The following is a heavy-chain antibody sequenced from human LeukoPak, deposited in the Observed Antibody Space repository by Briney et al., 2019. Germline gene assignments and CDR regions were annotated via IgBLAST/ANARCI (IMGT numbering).Heavy chain of an antibody. CDR1: GGSISSYY. D-gene: IGHD2-15*01. J-gene: IGHJ5*02. Sequence: SETLSLTCTVSGGSISSYYWSWIRQPPGKGLEGIGYIYYSGSTNYNPSLKSRVTISVDTSKNQFSLKLSSVTAADTAVYYCARVPLGYCSGGSCYPGWFDPWGQGTLVTVSS. CDR3: ARVPLGYCSGGSCYPGWFDP. CDR2: IYYSGST. V-gene: IGHV4-59*01.